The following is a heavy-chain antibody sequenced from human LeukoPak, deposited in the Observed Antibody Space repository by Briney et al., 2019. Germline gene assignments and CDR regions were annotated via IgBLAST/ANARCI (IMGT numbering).Heavy chain of an antibody. CDR2: ISSSGNTI. D-gene: IGHD3-10*01. J-gene: IGHJ4*02. V-gene: IGHV3-11*01. CDR3: AKQTTGYSGSGVDF. Sequence: KPGGSLRLSCAASGFIFSDHYMSWIRQAPGKGLEWTSYISSSGNTIYYADSVKGRFTIARDNAKNSLYLQMNSLRAEDTAVYFCAKQTTGYSGSGVDFWGQGTLVTVSS. CDR1: GFIFSDHY.